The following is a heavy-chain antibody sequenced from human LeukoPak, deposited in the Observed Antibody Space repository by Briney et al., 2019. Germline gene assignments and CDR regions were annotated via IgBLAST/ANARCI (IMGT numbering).Heavy chain of an antibody. J-gene: IGHJ4*02. CDR2: INPSGGST. CDR1: GYTFTSYY. Sequence: SSVPVSCQASGYTFTSYYMHWVRQAPGQGLEWMGIINPSGGSTSYAQKFQGRVTMTRDMPTSTAYMELSSLRSEDTAVYYCATSGPAAALDYWGQGTLVTVSS. D-gene: IGHD6-13*01. V-gene: IGHV1-46*01. CDR3: ATSGPAAALDY.